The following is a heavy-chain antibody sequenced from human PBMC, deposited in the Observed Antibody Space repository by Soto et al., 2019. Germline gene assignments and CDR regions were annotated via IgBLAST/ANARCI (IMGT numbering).Heavy chain of an antibody. V-gene: IGHV4-4*02. CDR2: IYHSGST. CDR1: GGSISSSNW. J-gene: IGHJ6*02. CDR3: AGVPPGDSYGFYYYGMDV. Sequence: SETLSLTCAVSGGSISSSNWWSWVRQPPGKGLEWIGEIYHSGSTNYNPSLKSRVTISVDKSKNQFSLKLSSVTAADTAVYYCAGVPPGDSYGFYYYGMDVWGQGTTVTVSS. D-gene: IGHD5-18*01.